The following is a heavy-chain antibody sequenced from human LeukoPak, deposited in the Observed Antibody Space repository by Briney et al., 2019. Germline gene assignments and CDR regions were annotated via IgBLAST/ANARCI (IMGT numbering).Heavy chain of an antibody. V-gene: IGHV4-39*01. CDR2: ISYSGST. J-gene: IGHJ4*02. D-gene: IGHD6-13*01. CDR1: GRSITSSGHY. CDR3: ARHQHQQPHDY. Sequence: SETLSLTCTVSGRSITSSGHYWDWIRQPPGEGVEWIGDISYSGSTYYNPSLRSRVTMSVDTSKNQFSLKLTSVTVADTAVYYCARHQHQQPHDYWGQGTLVTVSS.